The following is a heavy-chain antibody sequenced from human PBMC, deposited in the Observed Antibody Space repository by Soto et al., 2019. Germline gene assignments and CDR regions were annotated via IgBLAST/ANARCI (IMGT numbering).Heavy chain of an antibody. J-gene: IGHJ3*02. CDR2: INHSGST. D-gene: IGHD2-2*01. CDR3: ARGGGYCSSTSCLPVDDAFDI. Sequence: PSETLSLTCTVSGGSISSSSYYWSWIRQPPGKGLEWIGEINHSGSTNYNPSLKSRVTISVDTSKNQFSLKLSSVTAADTAVYYCARGGGYCSSTSCLPVDDAFDIWGQGTMVTVSS. V-gene: IGHV4-39*07. CDR1: GGSISSSSYY.